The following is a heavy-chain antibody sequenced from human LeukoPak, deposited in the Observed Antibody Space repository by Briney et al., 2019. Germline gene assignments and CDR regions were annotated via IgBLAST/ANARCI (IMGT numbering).Heavy chain of an antibody. D-gene: IGHD5-18*01. CDR2: IYYSGST. V-gene: IGHV4-61*08. CDR1: GGPVTSGGYY. CDR3: ARVGYGYLIDY. Sequence: SETLSLTCTVSGGPVTSGGYYWSWIRQPPGKGLEWIGYIYYSGSTNYNPSLKSRVTISVDTSKNQFSLKLSSVTAADTAVYYCARVGYGYLIDYWGQGTLVTVSS. J-gene: IGHJ4*02.